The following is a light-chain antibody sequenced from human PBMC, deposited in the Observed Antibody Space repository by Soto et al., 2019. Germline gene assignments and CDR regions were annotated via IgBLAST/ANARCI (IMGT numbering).Light chain of an antibody. CDR3: SSYVSSNNYV. V-gene: IGLV2-14*01. CDR1: ISDIRGYNY. J-gene: IGLJ1*01. CDR2: GVS. Sequence: QSVMSQPASVSGSPRRAFTISCTGTISDIRGYNYVSGYQQYPGKAPKLMIYGVSNRPSGVSNRFSGYKSGNTASLTITGLQAEDEADYYCSSYVSSNNYVFGTGTKVTV.